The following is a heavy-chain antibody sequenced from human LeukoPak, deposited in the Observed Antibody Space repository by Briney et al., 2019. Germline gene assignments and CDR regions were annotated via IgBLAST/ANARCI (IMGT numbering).Heavy chain of an antibody. Sequence: SETLSLTCTVSGNSISSYYWSWIRQPAGKGLEWIGRIHTSGSTNYNSSLKSRVTMSVDMSKNQFSLKLSSVTAADTAVYYCARGAGYCSSTSCYPFWFDPWGQGTLVTVSS. V-gene: IGHV4-4*07. J-gene: IGHJ5*02. CDR1: GNSISSYY. CDR2: IHTSGST. CDR3: ARGAGYCSSTSCYPFWFDP. D-gene: IGHD2-2*01.